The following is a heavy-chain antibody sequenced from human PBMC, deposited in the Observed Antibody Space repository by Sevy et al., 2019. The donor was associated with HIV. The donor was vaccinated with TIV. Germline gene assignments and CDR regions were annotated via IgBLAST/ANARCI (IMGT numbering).Heavy chain of an antibody. V-gene: IGHV4-59*08. Sequence: SETLSLTCTVSGGSISSLYWNWIRQPPGKGLEWIANIYYNGHINYNPSLKSRVTLSLDTSKNQFSLRLSSVTAADTAMFYCAGENAWGRGYSWGQGTLVTVSS. J-gene: IGHJ4*02. CDR2: IYYNGHI. CDR3: AGENAWGRGYS. D-gene: IGHD1-26*01. CDR1: GGSISSLY.